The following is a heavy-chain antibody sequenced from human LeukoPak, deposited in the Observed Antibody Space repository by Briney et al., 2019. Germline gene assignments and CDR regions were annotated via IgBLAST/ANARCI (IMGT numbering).Heavy chain of an antibody. CDR2: IYHSGST. V-gene: IGHV4-4*02. D-gene: IGHD6-19*01. CDR3: ARGRAVASDY. CDR1: GASISSNNW. J-gene: IGHJ4*02. Sequence: SETLSLTCAVSGASISSNNWWSWVRQPPGKGLEWIGEIYHSGSTNYTPSLKSRVTISIDTSKNQFSLKLSSVTAADTAVYYCARGRAVASDYWGQGTLVTVSS.